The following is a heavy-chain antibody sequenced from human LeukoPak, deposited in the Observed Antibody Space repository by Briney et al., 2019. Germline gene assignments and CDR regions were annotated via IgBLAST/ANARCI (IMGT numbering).Heavy chain of an antibody. J-gene: IGHJ4*02. CDR2: IYYSGST. CDR3: AGGEDYFDY. V-gene: IGHV4-59*01. D-gene: IGHD2-21*01. CDR1: GGSISSYY. Sequence: PSETLSLTCTVSGGSISSYYWSWIRQPPEKGLEWIGYIYYSGSTNYNPSLKSRVTISVDTSKNQFSLKLSSVTAADTAVHYCAGGEDYFDYWGQGTLVTVSS.